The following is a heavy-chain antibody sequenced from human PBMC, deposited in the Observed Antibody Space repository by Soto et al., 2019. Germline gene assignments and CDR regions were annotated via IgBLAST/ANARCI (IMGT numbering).Heavy chain of an antibody. CDR3: ARQAEGYCSSASCSTYWFDP. CDR1: GGSISSSSFF. Sequence: QLQLQESGPGLVKPLETLSLTCTVSGGSISSSSFFWGWIRQPPGKGLEWIGSIYYSGSTFYNPSLKSRVTISVDTSKNQFSLKLTSVTAADTAVYYCARQAEGYCSSASCSTYWFDPWGQGTLVTVSS. D-gene: IGHD2-2*01. V-gene: IGHV4-39*01. CDR2: IYYSGST. J-gene: IGHJ5*02.